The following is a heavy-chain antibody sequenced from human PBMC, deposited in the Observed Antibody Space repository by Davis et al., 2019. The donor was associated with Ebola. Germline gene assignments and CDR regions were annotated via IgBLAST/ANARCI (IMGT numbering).Heavy chain of an antibody. D-gene: IGHD1-1*01. J-gene: IGHJ4*02. CDR2: INQSGST. CDR3: ARWNEGSDH. CDR1: GGSFSGYY. V-gene: IGHV4-34*01. Sequence: PSETLSLTCAVYGGSFSGYYWSWIRQSPGKGLEWIGEINQSGSTNYKPSLKSRVTISANTSKNQFSLKLRSVTAADTAVYYCARWNEGSDHWGQGTLITVSS.